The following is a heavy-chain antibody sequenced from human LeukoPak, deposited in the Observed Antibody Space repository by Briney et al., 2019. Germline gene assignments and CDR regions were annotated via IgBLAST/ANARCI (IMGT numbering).Heavy chain of an antibody. J-gene: IGHJ1*01. CDR2: ISGSGGST. Sequence: GGSLRLSCAASGFTVSNNYMSWVRQAPGKGLEWVSAISGSGGSTYYADSVKGRFTISRDNSENTLYLQMNSLRAEDTAVYYCAKVKKPGIAAAGRGYFQHWGQGTLVTVSS. D-gene: IGHD6-13*01. CDR1: GFTVSNNY. CDR3: AKVKKPGIAAAGRGYFQH. V-gene: IGHV3-23*01.